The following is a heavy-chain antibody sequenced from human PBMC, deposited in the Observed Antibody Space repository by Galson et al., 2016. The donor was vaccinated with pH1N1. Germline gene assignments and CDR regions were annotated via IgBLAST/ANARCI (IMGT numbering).Heavy chain of an antibody. CDR2: IYYTGST. J-gene: IGHJ6*02. CDR3: ARLDIVVGENQYYGLDV. D-gene: IGHD2-2*01. V-gene: IGHV4-61*01. CDR1: GGSISSVYSY. Sequence: LSLTCTVSGGSISSVYSYWSWIRQPPGKGLEWIGYIYYTGSTNYNPSLKSRVTMSVDTSKNQFSLKLRSVTAADSAVYFCARLDIVVGENQYYGLDVWGQGTTVTVSS.